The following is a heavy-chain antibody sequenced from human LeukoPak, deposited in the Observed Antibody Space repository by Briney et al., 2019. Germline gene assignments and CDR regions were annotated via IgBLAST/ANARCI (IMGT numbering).Heavy chain of an antibody. CDR3: ARIPGGYYYGMDV. Sequence: GGSLRLSCAASGFTFSSYSMNWVRQAPGKGLEWVSYISSRSSNIYYADSVKGRFTISRDNAKNSLYLQINSLRDEDTAVYYCARIPGGYYYGMDVWGQGTTVTVSS. J-gene: IGHJ6*02. CDR2: ISSRSSNI. V-gene: IGHV3-48*02. CDR1: GFTFSSYS. D-gene: IGHD3-16*01.